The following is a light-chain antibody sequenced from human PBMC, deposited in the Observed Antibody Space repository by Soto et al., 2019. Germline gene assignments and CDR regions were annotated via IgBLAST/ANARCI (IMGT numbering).Light chain of an antibody. CDR3: QQYANYPFS. CDR2: KAS. V-gene: IGKV1-5*03. Sequence: DIQMTQSPSTLSASVGDRVTITCRASQSISYWLAWYQQKPGKAPKLLIYKASNLESGVPSRFSGSGSGTEFSLTISSLQPDDFATYYCQQYANYPFSFGGGTKVEIK. J-gene: IGKJ4*01. CDR1: QSISYW.